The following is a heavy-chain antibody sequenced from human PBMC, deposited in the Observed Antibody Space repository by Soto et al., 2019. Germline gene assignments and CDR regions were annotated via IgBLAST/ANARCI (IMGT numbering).Heavy chain of an antibody. CDR2: ISSSSSYI. CDR1: GFTFSSYS. D-gene: IGHD2-2*01. CDR3: ARVTLGYCISTNCFFDY. V-gene: IGHV3-21*01. J-gene: IGHJ4*02. Sequence: EVQLVESGGGLVKPGGSLRLSCAASGFTFSSYSMNWVRQAPGKGLEWVSSISSSSSYIYYADSVKGRFTISRDNAKNSLYLQMNSLGAEDTAVYYCARVTLGYCISTNCFFDYWGQGTLVTVSS.